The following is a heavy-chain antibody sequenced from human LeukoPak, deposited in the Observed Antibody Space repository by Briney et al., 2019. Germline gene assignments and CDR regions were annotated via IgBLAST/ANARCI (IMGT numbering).Heavy chain of an antibody. Sequence: GESLKISCKGSGYSFTSYWISWVRPMPGKGLEWMGRIDPSDSYTNYSPSFQGHVTISADKSISTAYLQWSSLKASDTAMYYCARQGLYYYGSGSYSLTGNWFDPWGQGTLVTVSS. CDR2: IDPSDSYT. D-gene: IGHD3-10*01. CDR3: ARQGLYYYGSGSYSLTGNWFDP. CDR1: GYSFTSYW. J-gene: IGHJ5*02. V-gene: IGHV5-10-1*01.